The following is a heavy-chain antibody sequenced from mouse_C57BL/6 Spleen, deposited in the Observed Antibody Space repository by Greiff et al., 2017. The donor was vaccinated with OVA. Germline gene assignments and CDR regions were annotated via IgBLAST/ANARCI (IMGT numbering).Heavy chain of an antibody. J-gene: IGHJ2*01. Sequence: EVHLVESGGGLVQPGGSMKLSCVASGFTFSNYWMNWVRQSPEKGLEWVAQIRLKSDNYATHYAESVKGRFTISRDDSKSSVYLQMNNLRAEDTGIYYCTGKLGYFDYWGQGTTLTVSS. CDR3: TGKLGYFDY. D-gene: IGHD4-1*01. V-gene: IGHV6-3*01. CDR2: IRLKSDNYAT. CDR1: GFTFSNYW.